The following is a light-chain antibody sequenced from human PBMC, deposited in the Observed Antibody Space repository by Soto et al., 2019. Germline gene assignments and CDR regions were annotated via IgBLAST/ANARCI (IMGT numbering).Light chain of an antibody. J-gene: IGKJ1*01. Sequence: VMTQSPATLSVSPGERATLSCRASQSVDISLAWYQQKPGQAPRLLIYGASTRATGIPARFSGSGSGTEFTLTICSLQSEDFAVYYCQQYNNWWTFGQGTKVDIK. CDR3: QQYNNWWT. V-gene: IGKV3-15*01. CDR1: QSVDIS. CDR2: GAS.